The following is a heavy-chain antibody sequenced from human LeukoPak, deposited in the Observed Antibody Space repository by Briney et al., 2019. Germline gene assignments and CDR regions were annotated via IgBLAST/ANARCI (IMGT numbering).Heavy chain of an antibody. CDR2: IHYSGST. Sequence: SETLSLTCTVSGGSISSYYWSWIRQPPGKGLEWIGYIHYSGSTNYNPSLKSRVTISVDTSKNQFSLKLSSVTAADTAVYYRARGEYYFDYWGQGTLVTVSS. CDR1: GGSISSYY. V-gene: IGHV4-59*01. CDR3: ARGEYYFDY. D-gene: IGHD2/OR15-2a*01. J-gene: IGHJ4*02.